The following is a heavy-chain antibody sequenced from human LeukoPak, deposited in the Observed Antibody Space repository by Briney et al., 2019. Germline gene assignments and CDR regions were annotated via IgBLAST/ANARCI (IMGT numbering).Heavy chain of an antibody. CDR1: GYTFTGYH. J-gene: IGHJ5*02. V-gene: IGHV1-2*02. CDR2: INPNSGGT. CDR3: ARDDTGTTFPGYNWFDP. Sequence: ASVKVSCKASGYTFTGYHMHWVRQAPGQGLEWMGWINPNSGGTNYAQKFQGRVTMTRDTSISTAYMELSRLRSDDTAVYYCARDDTGTTFPGYNWFDPWGQGTLVTVSS. D-gene: IGHD1-7*01.